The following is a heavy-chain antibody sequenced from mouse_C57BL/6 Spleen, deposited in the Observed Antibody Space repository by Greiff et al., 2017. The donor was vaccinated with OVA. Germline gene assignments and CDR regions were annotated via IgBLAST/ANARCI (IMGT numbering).Heavy chain of an antibody. Sequence: QVQLQQSGAELARPGASVKLSCKASGYTFTSYGISWVKQRPGQGLEWIGEIYPRSGNTYYNEKFKGKATLTADKSSSTAYMELRSLTSEDSAVYFCARQDDGFAYWGQGTLVTVSA. CDR3: ARQDDGFAY. D-gene: IGHD2-3*01. J-gene: IGHJ3*01. CDR2: IYPRSGNT. V-gene: IGHV1-81*01. CDR1: GYTFTSYG.